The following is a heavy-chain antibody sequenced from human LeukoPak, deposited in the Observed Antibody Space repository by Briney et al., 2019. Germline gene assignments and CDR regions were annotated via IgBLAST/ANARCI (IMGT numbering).Heavy chain of an antibody. V-gene: IGHV3-30-3*01. CDR1: GFTFSSYA. J-gene: IGHJ6*02. CDR3: AEETENHNRALYYRNDL. CDR2: ISYDGSNK. Sequence: PGRSLRLSCAASGFTFSSYAMHWVRQAPGKGLEWVAVISYDGSNKYYADSVEGRFTISRDNSKNTLYLQMNSLRAEDTAVYYCAEETENHNRALYYRNDLWGQGTTVTVSS. D-gene: IGHD1-14*01.